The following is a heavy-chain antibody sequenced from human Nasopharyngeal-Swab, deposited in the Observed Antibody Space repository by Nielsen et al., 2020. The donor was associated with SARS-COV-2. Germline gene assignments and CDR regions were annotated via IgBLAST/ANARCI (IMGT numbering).Heavy chain of an antibody. CDR3: ARGLLRVELRPYFDY. D-gene: IGHD1-1*01. CDR2: INHSGST. Sequence: SETLSLTCAVYGGSFSGYYWSWIRQPPGKGLEWIGEINHSGSTNYNPSLKSRVTISVDTSKNQFSLKLSSVTAADTAVYYCARGLLRVELRPYFDYWGQGTLVTVSS. V-gene: IGHV4-34*01. CDR1: GGSFSGYY. J-gene: IGHJ4*02.